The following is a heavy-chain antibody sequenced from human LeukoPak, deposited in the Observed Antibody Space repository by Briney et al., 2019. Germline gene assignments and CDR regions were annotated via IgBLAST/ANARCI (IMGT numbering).Heavy chain of an antibody. V-gene: IGHV1-2*06. J-gene: IGHJ4*02. Sequence: ASVKVSCXASGYSFTGYYIHWVRQAPGQGLEWMGRINPNSGGTNYAQKFQGRVTVTRDASISTAYMELSRLRSDDTAVYYCAREENNYDFDHWGQGTLVTVSS. CDR3: AREENNYDFDH. CDR1: GYSFTGYY. CDR2: INPNSGGT. D-gene: IGHD4-11*01.